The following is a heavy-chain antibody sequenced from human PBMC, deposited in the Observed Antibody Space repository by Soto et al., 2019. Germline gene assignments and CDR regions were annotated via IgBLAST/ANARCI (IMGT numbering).Heavy chain of an antibody. J-gene: IGHJ6*02. CDR1: GYTFTSYD. V-gene: IGHV1-8*01. D-gene: IGHD2-2*01. CDR2: MNPNSGNT. Sequence: ASVKVSCKASGYTFTSYDINWVRRATGQGLEWMGWMNPNSGNTGYAQKFQGRVTMTRNTSISTAYMELSSLRSEDTAVYYCARRPYCSSTSCYLSYYYGMDVWGQGTTVTVSS. CDR3: ARRPYCSSTSCYLSYYYGMDV.